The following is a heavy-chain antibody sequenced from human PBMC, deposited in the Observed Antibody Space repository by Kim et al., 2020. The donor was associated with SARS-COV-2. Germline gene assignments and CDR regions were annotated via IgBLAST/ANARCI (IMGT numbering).Heavy chain of an antibody. J-gene: IGHJ4*02. V-gene: IGHV4-34*01. CDR3: ARDRYDYVWGSYRFFDY. Sequence: LKSRFTISVDTSKNQFSLKLSSVTAADTAVYYCARDRYDYVWGSYRFFDYWAQGTLVTVSS. D-gene: IGHD3-16*02.